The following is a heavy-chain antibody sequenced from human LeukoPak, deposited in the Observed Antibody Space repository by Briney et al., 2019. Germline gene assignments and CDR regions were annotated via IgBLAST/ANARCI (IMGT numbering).Heavy chain of an antibody. CDR1: GGSISSGGYY. V-gene: IGHV4-30-2*01. J-gene: IGHJ3*02. CDR3: AREEYCSSTSCYRYAFDI. Sequence: PSETLSLTCTVSGGSISSGGYYWSWIRQPPGKGLEWIGYIYHSGSTYYNPSLKSRVTISVDRSKNQFSLKLSSVTAADTAVYYCAREEYCSSTSCYRYAFDIWGQGTMVTVSS. CDR2: IYHSGST. D-gene: IGHD2-2*02.